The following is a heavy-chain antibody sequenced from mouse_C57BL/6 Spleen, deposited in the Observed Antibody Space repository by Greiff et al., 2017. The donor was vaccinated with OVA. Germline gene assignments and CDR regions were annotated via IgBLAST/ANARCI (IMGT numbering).Heavy chain of an antibody. CDR3: ASLPIYYDSYYAMDY. D-gene: IGHD2-4*01. CDR2: INPSNGGT. Sequence: QVQLQQPGTELVKPGASVKLSCKASGYTFTSYWMHWVKQRPGQGLEWIGNINPSNGGTNYNEKFKSKATLTVDKSSSTAYMQLSSLTSEDSAVHYCASLPIYYDSYYAMDYWGQGTSVTVSS. V-gene: IGHV1-53*01. CDR1: GYTFTSYW. J-gene: IGHJ4*01.